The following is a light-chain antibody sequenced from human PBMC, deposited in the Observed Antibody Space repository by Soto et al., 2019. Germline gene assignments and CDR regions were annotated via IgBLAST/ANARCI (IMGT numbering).Light chain of an antibody. CDR1: QSVGTT. Sequence: EIVMTQSPATLSVSPGERVTLSCRASQSVGTTLAWYQQKPGQPPRLLIRGASTRATGIPDRFGSSGSGTEFTLTISSLQSEDFAVYYCQQYSTWLSFGGGTKVEIK. J-gene: IGKJ4*01. CDR2: GAS. CDR3: QQYSTWLS. V-gene: IGKV3-15*01.